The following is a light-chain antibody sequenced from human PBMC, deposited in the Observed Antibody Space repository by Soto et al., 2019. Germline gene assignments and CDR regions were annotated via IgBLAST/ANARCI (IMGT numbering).Light chain of an antibody. CDR2: DAS. V-gene: IGKV1-5*01. CDR1: QNINNW. CDR3: KHTRT. J-gene: IGKJ1*01. Sequence: DIQMTQSPSTLSASIGDRVTITCRASQNINNWIAWYQQKPGKAPKFLIYDASTLESGVPSRFSGSGFGTDFSITLTGEQPDDFGSHYYKHTRTFGQGTKVDIK.